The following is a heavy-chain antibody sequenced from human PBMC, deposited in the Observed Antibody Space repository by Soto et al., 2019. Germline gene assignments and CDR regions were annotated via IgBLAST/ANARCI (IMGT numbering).Heavy chain of an antibody. V-gene: IGHV3-9*01. CDR3: AKDTCYSSGCQFDY. D-gene: IGHD6-19*01. Sequence: PGGSLRLSCAASGFTFDDYAMHWVRQAPGKGLEWVSGISWNSGSIGYADSVKGRFTISRDNAKNSLYLQMNSLRAEDTALYYCAKDTCYSSGCQFDYWGQGTLVTVSS. CDR2: ISWNSGSI. J-gene: IGHJ4*02. CDR1: GFTFDDYA.